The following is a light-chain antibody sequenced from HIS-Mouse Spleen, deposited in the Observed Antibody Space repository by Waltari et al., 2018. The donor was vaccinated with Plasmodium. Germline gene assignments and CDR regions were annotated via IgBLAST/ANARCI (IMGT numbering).Light chain of an antibody. CDR3: QQYNNWPAWT. J-gene: IGKJ1*01. V-gene: IGKV3-15*01. Sequence: EIVMTQSPATLSVSPGERATIACRASQSVSSNLAWYQQKPGQAPRPLIYGASTRATGIPARFSGSGSGTEFTLTISSLQSEDFAVYYFQQYNNWPAWTFGQGTKVEIK. CDR2: GAS. CDR1: QSVSSN.